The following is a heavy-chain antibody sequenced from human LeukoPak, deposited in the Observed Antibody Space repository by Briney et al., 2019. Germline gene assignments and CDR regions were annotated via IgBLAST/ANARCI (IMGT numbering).Heavy chain of an antibody. V-gene: IGHV1-2*02. D-gene: IGHD5-12*01. CDR3: ARVDGGYWDAFDI. J-gene: IGHJ3*02. CDR2: INPNSGGT. Sequence: INPNSGGTNYAQKFQGRVTMTRDTSISTAYMELSRLRSDDTAVYYCARVDGGYWDAFDIWGQGTMVTVSS.